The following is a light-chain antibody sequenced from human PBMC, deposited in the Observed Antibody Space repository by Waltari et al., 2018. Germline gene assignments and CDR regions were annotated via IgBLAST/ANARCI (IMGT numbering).Light chain of an antibody. V-gene: IGLV2-14*03. CDR1: SSDFGGYNY. Sequence: QSALTQPASVSGSPGQSITISCTGTSSDFGGYNYVSWYQQHPGKAPKLMIYDVTNRPSGVSNRFSGSKSGNTASLTISGLQAEDEADYYCSSYTSSGTGVLFGGGTKLSVL. CDR2: DVT. J-gene: IGLJ2*01. CDR3: SSYTSSGTGVL.